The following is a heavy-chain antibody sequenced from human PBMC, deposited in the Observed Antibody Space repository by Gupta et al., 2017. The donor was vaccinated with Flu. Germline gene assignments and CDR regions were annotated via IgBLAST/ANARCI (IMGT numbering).Heavy chain of an antibody. V-gene: IGHV3-48*03. D-gene: IGHD7-27*01. CDR1: GFTFSSYD. Sequence: EVQLVESGGGLVQPGGSLRLSCSASGFTFSSYDMSWVRQAPGRGLEWVSLIRSRAGSDYGDTVRGRFISASDNAKKSLQMKMSRLIDEDTAGYDGASGHWANGGRVPMITVSS. CDR2: IRSRAGS. J-gene: IGHJ4*02. CDR3: ASGHWAN.